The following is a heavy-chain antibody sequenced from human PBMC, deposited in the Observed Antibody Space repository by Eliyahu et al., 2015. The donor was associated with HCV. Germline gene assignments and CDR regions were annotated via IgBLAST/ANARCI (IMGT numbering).Heavy chain of an antibody. V-gene: IGHV3-48*03. CDR1: GFXFSSYE. CDR3: ATRVFANWGSLGGLDY. D-gene: IGHD7-27*01. CDR2: ISSSGSTI. J-gene: IGHJ4*02. Sequence: EVQLVESGGGLVQPGGSLRLSCAASGFXFSSYEMNWVRQAPGKGLGWVSYISSSGSTIYYADSVKGRFTISRDNAKNSLYLQMNSLRAEDTAVYYCATRVFANWGSLGGLDYWGQGTLVTVSS.